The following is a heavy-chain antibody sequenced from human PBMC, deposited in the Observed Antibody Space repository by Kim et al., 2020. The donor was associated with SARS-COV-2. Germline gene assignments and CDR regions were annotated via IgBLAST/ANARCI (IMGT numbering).Heavy chain of an antibody. CDR2: ICPSGAP. Sequence: SETLSLTCAVAGGSVSSDYCWTWIRQPPGKGLEWIGEICPSGAPNYNPSLKSRVTMSVGTSRNEFSLNLRSVTDADTAVYFCARDTSGYTEFDYWGQGTLVTVSS. CDR3: ARDTSGYTEFDY. V-gene: IGHV4-4*02. CDR1: GGSVSSDYC. J-gene: IGHJ4*02. D-gene: IGHD5-12*01.